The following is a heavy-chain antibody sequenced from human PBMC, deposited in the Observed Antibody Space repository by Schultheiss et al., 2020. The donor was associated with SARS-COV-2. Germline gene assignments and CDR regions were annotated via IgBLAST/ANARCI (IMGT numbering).Heavy chain of an antibody. CDR3: AKAVWRPILPYGMDV. J-gene: IGHJ6*02. V-gene: IGHV3-47*02. CDR1: GFAFSSYV. CDR2: IGTGGDT. Sequence: GESLKISCAASGFAFSSYVLHWVRRAPGKGPEWVSAIGTGGDTYYADSVMGRFTISRDNAKKSLYLQMNSLIAEDVAVYSCAKAVWRPILPYGMDVWGQGTTVTVSS. D-gene: IGHD3-16*01.